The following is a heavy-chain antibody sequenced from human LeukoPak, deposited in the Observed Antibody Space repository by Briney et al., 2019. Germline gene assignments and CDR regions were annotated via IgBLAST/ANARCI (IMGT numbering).Heavy chain of an antibody. Sequence: PGGSLRLSCAASGFTFSSYWMSWVRQAPGKGLEWVANIKQDVSEKYYADSVKGRFTISRDNAKNSLFLQMNSLRAEGTAVYYCARSIYSGYDPYYFDSWGQGILVTVSS. D-gene: IGHD5-12*01. CDR1: GFTFSSYW. CDR2: IKQDVSEK. J-gene: IGHJ4*02. CDR3: ARSIYSGYDPYYFDS. V-gene: IGHV3-7*04.